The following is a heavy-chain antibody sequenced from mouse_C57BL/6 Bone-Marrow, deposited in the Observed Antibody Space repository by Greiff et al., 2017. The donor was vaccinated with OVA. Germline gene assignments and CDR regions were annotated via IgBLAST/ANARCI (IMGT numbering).Heavy chain of an antibody. CDR1: GYTFPSYW. J-gene: IGHJ2*01. V-gene: IGHV1-7*01. CDR3: ARLLWLRQTFDY. CDR2: INPSSGYT. D-gene: IGHD2-2*01. Sequence: QVQLKESGAELANPGASVKLSCKASGYTFPSYWMHWVKQRPGQGLEWIGYINPSSGYTKYNQKFKDKATLTADKSSSTAYMQLSSLTYEDSAVYYCARLLWLRQTFDYWGQGTTLTVSS.